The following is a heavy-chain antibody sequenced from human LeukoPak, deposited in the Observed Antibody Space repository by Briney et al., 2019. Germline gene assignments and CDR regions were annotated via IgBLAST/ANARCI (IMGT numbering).Heavy chain of an antibody. CDR2: IYYSGST. V-gene: IGHV4-39*01. Sequence: SETLSLTCTVSGGSISSSSYYWGWIRQPPGKGLEWIGSIYYSGSTYYNPSLKSRVTISVDTSKNQFSLKLSSVTAADTAVYYCARLPISTPYQLLTASYYFDYWGRGTLVTVSS. J-gene: IGHJ4*02. CDR3: ARLPISTPYQLLTASYYFDY. CDR1: GGSISSSSYY. D-gene: IGHD2-2*01.